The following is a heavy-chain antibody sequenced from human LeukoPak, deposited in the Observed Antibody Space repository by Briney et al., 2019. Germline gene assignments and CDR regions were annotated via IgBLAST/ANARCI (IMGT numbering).Heavy chain of an antibody. D-gene: IGHD3-10*01. J-gene: IGHJ4*02. CDR3: TKDPQGVLWFGEYGIDY. V-gene: IGHV3-7*01. Sequence: PGGSLRLSCAASGFTFSSYWMSWVRQAPGKGLEWVAHIKQDGSEKYYVDSVKGRFTISRDNSKNTLYLQMNSLRAEDTAVYYCTKDPQGVLWFGEYGIDYWGQGTLVTVSS. CDR1: GFTFSSYW. CDR2: IKQDGSEK.